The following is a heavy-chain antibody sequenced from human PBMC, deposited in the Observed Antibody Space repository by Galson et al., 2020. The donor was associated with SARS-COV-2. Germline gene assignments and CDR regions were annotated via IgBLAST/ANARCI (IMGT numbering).Heavy chain of an antibody. CDR2: IYSSGT. V-gene: IGHV4-4*07. Sequence: ETLSLTCTVSGDSIRSYYWTWIRQPAGKGLEWIGRIYSSGTNYNPSLKSRVTMSIDTSKNQFSLELSSVTAADTAVYYCARNIGSLGHNWFDPWGQGTLVTVSS. CDR1: GDSIRSYY. D-gene: IGHD1-26*01. J-gene: IGHJ5*02. CDR3: ARNIGSLGHNWFDP.